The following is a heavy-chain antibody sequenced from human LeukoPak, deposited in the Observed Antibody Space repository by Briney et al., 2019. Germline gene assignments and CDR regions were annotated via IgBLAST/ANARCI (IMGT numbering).Heavy chain of an antibody. CDR2: IYTSGST. J-gene: IGHJ4*02. Sequence: SETLSLTCTVSGGSISSYYWSWIRQPAGKGLEWIGRIYTSGSTNYNPSLKSRVTMSVDTSKNQFSLKLGSVTAADTAVYYCARVGQWLVQPYSDYWGQGTLVTVSS. CDR1: GGSISSYY. CDR3: ARVGQWLVQPYSDY. D-gene: IGHD6-19*01. V-gene: IGHV4-4*07.